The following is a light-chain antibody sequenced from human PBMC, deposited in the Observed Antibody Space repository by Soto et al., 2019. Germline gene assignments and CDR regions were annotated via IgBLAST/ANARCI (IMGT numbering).Light chain of an antibody. Sequence: QSALTQPASVSGSPGQSITISCTGTSSDVGGYNYVSWYQQHPGKAPKLMIFDVSNRPSGVSNRFSGSQSGNTASLTISGLQAEYEADYYSSSYTRSSTLDVVFGGGTKLTVL. CDR1: SSDVGGYNY. V-gene: IGLV2-14*01. J-gene: IGLJ2*01. CDR2: DVS. CDR3: SSYTRSSTLDVV.